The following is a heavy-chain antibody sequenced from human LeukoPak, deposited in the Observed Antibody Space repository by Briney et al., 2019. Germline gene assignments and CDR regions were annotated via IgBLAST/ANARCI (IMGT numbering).Heavy chain of an antibody. D-gene: IGHD3-22*01. CDR2: FDPVDGET. CDR3: ATEGHYYDSSGYYYFDY. Sequence: ASVKVSCKVSGYTLTELSMHWVRQAPGKGLEWMGGFDPVDGETIYAQKFQGRVTMTEDTSTDTAYMELSSLRSEDTAVYYCATEGHYYDSSGYYYFDYWGQGTLVTVSS. J-gene: IGHJ4*02. V-gene: IGHV1-24*01. CDR1: GYTLTELS.